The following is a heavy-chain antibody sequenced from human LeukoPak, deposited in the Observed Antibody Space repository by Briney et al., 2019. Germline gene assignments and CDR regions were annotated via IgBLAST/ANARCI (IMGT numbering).Heavy chain of an antibody. CDR1: GYTFTSYY. D-gene: IGHD5-24*01. CDR2: INPSGGST. CDR3: AREGVEWLQLDYYYGMDV. Sequence: ASVKVSCKASGYTFTSYYMHWVRQAPGQGLEWMGIINPSGGSTSYAQKFQGRVTMTRGTSTSTVYMELSSLRSEDTAVYYCAREGVEWLQLDYYYGMDVWGQGTTVIVSS. V-gene: IGHV1-46*01. J-gene: IGHJ6*02.